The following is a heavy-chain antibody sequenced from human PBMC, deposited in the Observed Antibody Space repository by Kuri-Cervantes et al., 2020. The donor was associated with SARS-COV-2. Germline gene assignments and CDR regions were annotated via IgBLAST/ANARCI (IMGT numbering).Heavy chain of an antibody. Sequence: GGSLRLSCAASGFTFSSYAMHWVRQAPGKGLEWVAFISYDGSNKYYADSVGGRFTISRDNSNNTLYLQVNRLRAEDTALYYCAKDRVGVLDSWGQGTQVTVSS. CDR3: AKDRVGVLDS. CDR1: GFTFSSYA. CDR2: ISYDGSNK. V-gene: IGHV3-30*01. D-gene: IGHD2-21*01. J-gene: IGHJ5*01.